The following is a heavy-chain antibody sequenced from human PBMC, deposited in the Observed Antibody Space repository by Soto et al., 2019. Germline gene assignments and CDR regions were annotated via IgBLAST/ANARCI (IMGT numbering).Heavy chain of an antibody. CDR3: VRPVGVGATDSEGLEI. V-gene: IGHV1-2*04. CDR2: INPNSGGT. Sequence: QVQLVQSGAEVKKPGASVKVSCKASGYTFTGHYMHWVRQAPGQGLEWMGWINPNSGGTVYAQKFQGWVTMTRDTTISTAYMELSRLTSDDTAIYYCVRPVGVGATDSEGLEIWGQGTMVTVSS. D-gene: IGHD1-26*01. CDR1: GYTFTGHY. J-gene: IGHJ3*02.